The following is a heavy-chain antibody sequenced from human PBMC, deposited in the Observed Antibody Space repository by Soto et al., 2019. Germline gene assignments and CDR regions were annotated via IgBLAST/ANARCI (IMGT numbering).Heavy chain of an antibody. J-gene: IGHJ6*02. V-gene: IGHV3-30-3*01. D-gene: IGHD3-3*01. Sequence: PGESLKISCAASGFTFSSYAMHWVRQAPGKGLEWVAVISYDGSNKYYADSVKGRFTISRDNSKNTLYLQMNSLRAEDTAVYYCARDLYDFWSSYGMDVWGQGTTVTVSS. CDR2: ISYDGSNK. CDR1: GFTFSSYA. CDR3: ARDLYDFWSSYGMDV.